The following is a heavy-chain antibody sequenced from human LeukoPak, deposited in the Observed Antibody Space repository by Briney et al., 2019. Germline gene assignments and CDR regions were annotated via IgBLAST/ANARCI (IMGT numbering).Heavy chain of an antibody. D-gene: IGHD5-12*01. CDR2: VYSSGSS. Sequence: SSETLSLTCTVSGGSISSYYWSWIRQPAGKGLELIGRVYSSGSSNYNPSLKSRVTMSVDTSKNQFSLKLNSVTAADTAVYYCARHHAVATIAFDIWGQGTMVTVSS. J-gene: IGHJ3*02. CDR3: ARHHAVATIAFDI. CDR1: GGSISSYY. V-gene: IGHV4-4*07.